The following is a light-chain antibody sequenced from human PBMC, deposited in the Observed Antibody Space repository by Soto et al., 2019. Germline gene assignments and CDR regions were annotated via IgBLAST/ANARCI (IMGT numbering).Light chain of an antibody. CDR1: QNLGDGR. Sequence: GLTPSPGTLALSPGERATLSCRANQNLGDGRLAWYQQKPGQPPTLLIYDASTRATGIPDRFSGSGSGTDFTLTISRLEPEDFAVYYCQEHASIFGQGTRLEIK. J-gene: IGKJ5*01. CDR3: QEHASI. V-gene: IGKV3-20*01. CDR2: DAS.